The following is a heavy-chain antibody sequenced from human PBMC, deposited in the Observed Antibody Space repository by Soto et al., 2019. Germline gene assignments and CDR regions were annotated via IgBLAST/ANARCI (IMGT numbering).Heavy chain of an antibody. CDR2: FVPIVGTT. V-gene: IGHV1-69*01. D-gene: IGHD1-26*01. CDR3: AIGSTYSGEFEF. J-gene: IGHJ4*02. Sequence: VQLVQSGAEVKQPGSSVKVSCKASGGTFSSYTVTWVRQAPGQGLEWMGGFVPIVGTTDYSQNFQGRLTITEDESATTGYMELSSLTSDDTARYYCAIGSTYSGEFEFWGQGTLVTVSS. CDR1: GGTFSSYT.